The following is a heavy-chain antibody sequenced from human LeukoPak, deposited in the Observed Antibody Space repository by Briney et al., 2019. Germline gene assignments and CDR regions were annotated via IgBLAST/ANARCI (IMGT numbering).Heavy chain of an antibody. J-gene: IGHJ6*02. CDR3: ARADGAAARGVTYYYGMDV. D-gene: IGHD2-2*01. V-gene: IGHV3-48*04. CDR2: ISSSGSTI. Sequence: GGSLRLSCAASGFTFSSYWMHWVRQAPGKGLEWVSYISSSGSTIYYADSVKGRFTISRDNAKNSLYLQMNSLRAEDTAVYYCARADGAAARGVTYYYGMDVWGQGTTVTASS. CDR1: GFTFSSYW.